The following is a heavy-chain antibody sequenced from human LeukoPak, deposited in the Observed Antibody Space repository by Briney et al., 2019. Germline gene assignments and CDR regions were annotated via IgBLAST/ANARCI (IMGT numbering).Heavy chain of an antibody. CDR2: LSHSGST. V-gene: IGHV4-38-2*02. CDR3: AKNRYNWNIHYYYYMDV. D-gene: IGHD1/OR15-1a*01. J-gene: IGHJ6*03. CDR1: AYSISSGYY. Sequence: PSETLSLTCTVSAYSISSGYYWGWIRQPPGKGLEWIGSLSHSGSTYYNPSLKSRVTISVDTSKNQFSLKLSSVTAADTAVYYCAKNRYNWNIHYYYYMDVWGKGTTVTVSS.